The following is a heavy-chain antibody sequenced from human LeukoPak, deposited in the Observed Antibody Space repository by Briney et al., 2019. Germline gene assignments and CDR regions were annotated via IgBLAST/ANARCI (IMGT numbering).Heavy chain of an antibody. Sequence: GGSLRLSCAASGFTFSSYAMHWVRQAPGKGLEWVAVISYDGSNKYYADSVKGRFTIFRDNSKNTLYLQMNSLRAEDTAVYYCARDNAGEGNAFDIWGQGTMVTVSS. J-gene: IGHJ3*02. CDR3: ARDNAGEGNAFDI. CDR2: ISYDGSNK. D-gene: IGHD2-21*01. V-gene: IGHV3-30*04. CDR1: GFTFSSYA.